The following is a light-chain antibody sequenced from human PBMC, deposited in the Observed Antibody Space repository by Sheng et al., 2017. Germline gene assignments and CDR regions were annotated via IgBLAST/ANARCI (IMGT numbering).Light chain of an antibody. J-gene: IGKJ3*01. V-gene: IGKV3-20*01. Sequence: EIVLTQSPGTLSLSPGERATLSCRASQSVSSSYLAWYQQKPGQAPRLLIYGASSRATGIPDRFSGSGSGTDFTLTITSLQPEDFATYYCQQYYSYPMSFGPGTKVDIK. CDR1: QSVSSSY. CDR2: GAS. CDR3: QQYYSYPMS.